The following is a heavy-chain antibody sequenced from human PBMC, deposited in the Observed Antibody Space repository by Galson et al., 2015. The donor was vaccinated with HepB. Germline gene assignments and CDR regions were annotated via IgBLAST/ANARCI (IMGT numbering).Heavy chain of an antibody. V-gene: IGHV3-7*01. CDR3: ASGGDYDFWSGYPPNFDY. D-gene: IGHD3-3*01. CDR1: GFTFSSYW. Sequence: SLRLSCAASGFTFSSYWMSWVRQAPGKGLEWVANIKQDGSEKYYVDSVKGRFTISRDNAKNSLYLQMNSLRAEDTAVYYCASGGDYDFWSGYPPNFDYWGQGTLVTVSS. CDR2: IKQDGSEK. J-gene: IGHJ4*02.